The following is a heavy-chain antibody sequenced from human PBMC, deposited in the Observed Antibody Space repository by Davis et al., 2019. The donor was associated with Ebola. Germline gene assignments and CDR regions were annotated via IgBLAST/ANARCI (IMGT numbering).Heavy chain of an antibody. Sequence: GGSLRLSCAASGFTFSNAWMSWVRQAPGKGLAWVSVIYSGGSTYYSDSVKGRFTISRDNSKNTLYLQMNSLRAEDTAVYYCARLVAASRWWYFDYWGQGTLVTVSS. V-gene: IGHV3-53*01. D-gene: IGHD2-15*01. CDR3: ARLVAASRWWYFDY. CDR2: IYSGGST. CDR1: GFTFSNAW. J-gene: IGHJ4*02.